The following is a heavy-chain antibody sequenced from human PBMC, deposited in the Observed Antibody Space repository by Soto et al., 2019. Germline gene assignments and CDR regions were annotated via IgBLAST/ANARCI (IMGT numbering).Heavy chain of an antibody. CDR1: GFTFTSSA. J-gene: IGHJ4*02. D-gene: IGHD5-12*01. Sequence: GASVKVSCKASGFTFTSSAVQWVRQARGQRLEWIGWIVVGSGNTNYAQKFRGRVTITRDTSTSTAYMELSSLRSEDTAVYYCARGIVATNRRTSLYYFDYWGQGTLVTVSS. CDR3: ARGIVATNRRTSLYYFDY. V-gene: IGHV1-58*01. CDR2: IVVGSGNT.